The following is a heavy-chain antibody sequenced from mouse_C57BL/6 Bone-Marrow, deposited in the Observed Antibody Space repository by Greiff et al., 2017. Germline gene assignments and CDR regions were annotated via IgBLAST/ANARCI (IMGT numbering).Heavy chain of an antibody. CDR1: GFTFSSYA. CDR3: ARVNYDYPNY. D-gene: IGHD2-4*01. CDR2: ISDGGSYT. J-gene: IGHJ2*01. V-gene: IGHV5-4*01. Sequence: DVHLVESGGGLVKPGGSLKLSCAASGFTFSSYAMSWVRQTPEKRLEWVATISDGGSYTYYPDNVKGRFTISRDNAKNNLYLQMSHLKSEDTAMYYCARVNYDYPNYWGQGTTLTVSS.